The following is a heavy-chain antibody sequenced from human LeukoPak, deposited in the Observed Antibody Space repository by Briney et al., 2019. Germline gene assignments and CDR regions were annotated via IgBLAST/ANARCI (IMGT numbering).Heavy chain of an antibody. J-gene: IGHJ3*02. Sequence: GGSLRLSCAASGFTFSGYSMNWVRQAPGKGLEWVSYISTDTGTIYYADSLKGRFTISRDTAKNSLHLHVNSLRAEDTAVYYCARDRDTTTVFDAFDIWGQGTMVTVSS. V-gene: IGHV3-48*01. D-gene: IGHD5-18*01. CDR1: GFTFSGYS. CDR2: ISTDTGTI. CDR3: ARDRDTTTVFDAFDI.